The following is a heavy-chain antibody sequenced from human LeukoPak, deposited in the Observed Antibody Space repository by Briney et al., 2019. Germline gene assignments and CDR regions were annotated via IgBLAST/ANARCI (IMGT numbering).Heavy chain of an antibody. V-gene: IGHV3-30*18. Sequence: QPGGSLRLSCAASGFTFSSYGMHWVRQAPGKGLEWVAVISYDGSNKYYADSVKGRFTISRDNSKNTLYLQMNSLRAEDTAVYYCAKGSPRIFGVVSAPPLDYWGQGTLVTVSS. CDR2: ISYDGSNK. D-gene: IGHD3-3*02. CDR3: AKGSPRIFGVVSAPPLDY. CDR1: GFTFSSYG. J-gene: IGHJ4*02.